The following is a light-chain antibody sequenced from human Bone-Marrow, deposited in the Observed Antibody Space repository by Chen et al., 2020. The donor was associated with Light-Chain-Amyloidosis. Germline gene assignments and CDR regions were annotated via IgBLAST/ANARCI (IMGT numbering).Light chain of an antibody. CDR1: SSNIGAGYD. V-gene: IGLV1-40*01. CDR2: CNT. Sequence: QSVLTQPPSVSGAPGHRVTLSCTGSSSNIGAGYDVHWYQQLPGTAPKLLIYCNTNRPSGVPDRFAGSKSGTSASLAITGLQPEDEADYFCESYDSSLNGYVFGTGTEVTVL. CDR3: ESYDSSLNGYV. J-gene: IGLJ1*01.